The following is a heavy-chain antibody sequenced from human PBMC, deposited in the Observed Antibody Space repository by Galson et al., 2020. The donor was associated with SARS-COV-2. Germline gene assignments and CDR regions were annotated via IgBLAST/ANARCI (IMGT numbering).Heavy chain of an antibody. V-gene: IGHV3-30*02. CDR2: TRYDEGYK. CDR3: AKDTGLYSNYLGYSDY. D-gene: IGHD4-4*01. CDR1: GFTFSSYG. Sequence: GESLKISCAASGFTFSSYGMHWVRQAPGKGLEWVAFTRYDEGYKYYADSVKGRFTISRDDSKNMLYMQMNSLKAEDTAVYYCAKDTGLYSNYLGYSDYWGQGTLVTVSS. J-gene: IGHJ4*02.